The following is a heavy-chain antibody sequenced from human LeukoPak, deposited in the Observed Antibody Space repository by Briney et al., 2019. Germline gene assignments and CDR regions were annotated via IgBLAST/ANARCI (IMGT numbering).Heavy chain of an antibody. D-gene: IGHD3-10*01. CDR3: AKRGVVIRVILVGFHKEAYYFDS. J-gene: IGHJ4*02. Sequence: GGSLRLSCAVSGITLSNYGMTWVRQAPGKGLEWVAGISGSGGSTNYADSVRGRFTISRDNRKNTLYLQMNSLRAEDTAVYFCAKRGVVIRVILVGFHKEAYYFDSWGQGALVTVSS. CDR1: GITLSNYG. V-gene: IGHV3-23*01. CDR2: ISGSGGST.